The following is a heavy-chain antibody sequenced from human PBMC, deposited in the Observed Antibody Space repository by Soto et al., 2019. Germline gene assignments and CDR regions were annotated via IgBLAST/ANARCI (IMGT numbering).Heavy chain of an antibody. CDR1: GFTFSSYA. CDR3: AKDSRAFPYYDFWSGYYDSHYYYYYGMDV. Sequence: GGSLRLSCAASGFTFSSYAMRWVRQAPWKGLEWVSTISGSGGSTHYADSVKGRFTISRDNSKNTLYLQMNSLRAEDTAVYYCAKDSRAFPYYDFWSGYYDSHYYYYYGMDVWGQGTTVTVSS. V-gene: IGHV3-23*01. D-gene: IGHD3-3*01. CDR2: ISGSGGST. J-gene: IGHJ6*02.